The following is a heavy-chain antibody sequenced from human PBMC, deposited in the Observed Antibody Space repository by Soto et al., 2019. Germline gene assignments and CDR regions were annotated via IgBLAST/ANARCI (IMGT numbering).Heavy chain of an antibody. V-gene: IGHV1-69*12. CDR3: ARDRKGSYYYDSSGYYSFDY. CDR2: IIPIFGTA. Sequence: QVQLVQSGAEVKKPGSSVKVSCKASGGTFSSYAISWVRQAPGQGLEWMGGIIPIFGTANYAQKFQGRVTITADESTSTAYRELSSLRSEDTAVYYCARDRKGSYYYDSSGYYSFDYWGQGTLVTVSS. CDR1: GGTFSSYA. J-gene: IGHJ4*02. D-gene: IGHD3-22*01.